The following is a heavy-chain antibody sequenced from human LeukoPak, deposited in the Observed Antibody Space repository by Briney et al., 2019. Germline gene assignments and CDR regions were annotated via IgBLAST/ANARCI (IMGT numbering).Heavy chain of an antibody. Sequence: SVKVSCKASGGTFSSYAISWVRQAPGQGLEWMGGIIPIFGTANYAQKFQGRVTVTADESTSTAYMELSSPRSEDTAVYYCARGGVVVPAALVGYYYYGMDVWGQGTTVTVSS. V-gene: IGHV1-69*01. D-gene: IGHD2-2*01. J-gene: IGHJ6*02. CDR2: IIPIFGTA. CDR3: ARGGVVVPAALVGYYYYGMDV. CDR1: GGTFSSYA.